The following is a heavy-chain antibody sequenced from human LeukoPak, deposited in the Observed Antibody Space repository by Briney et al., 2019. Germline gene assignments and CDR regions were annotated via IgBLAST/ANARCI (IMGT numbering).Heavy chain of an antibody. J-gene: IGHJ4*02. CDR3: AKGLDYTTYEYYFDY. D-gene: IGHD4-11*01. V-gene: IGHV3-23*01. CDR2: IGAGGTFT. CDR1: GFTFSSYA. Sequence: GRSLRLSCAASGFTFSSYAMNWVRQAPGTGLEWVSGIGAGGTFTYYADSVQGRFTISRDNSRNALYLQMNSLRADDTAVYYCAKGLDYTTYEYYFDYWGQGTLVTVSS.